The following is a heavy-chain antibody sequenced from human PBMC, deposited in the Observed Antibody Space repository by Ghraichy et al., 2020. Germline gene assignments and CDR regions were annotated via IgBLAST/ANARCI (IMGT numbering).Heavy chain of an antibody. CDR2: INSDGSST. Sequence: GGSLRLSCAASGFTFSSYWMHWVRQAPGKGLVWVSRINSDGSSTSYADSVKGRFTISRDNAKNTLYLQMNSLRAEDTAVYYCARGSGATVVTLFDYWGQGTLVTVSS. CDR3: ARGSGATVVTLFDY. V-gene: IGHV3-74*01. CDR1: GFTFSSYW. D-gene: IGHD4-23*01. J-gene: IGHJ4*02.